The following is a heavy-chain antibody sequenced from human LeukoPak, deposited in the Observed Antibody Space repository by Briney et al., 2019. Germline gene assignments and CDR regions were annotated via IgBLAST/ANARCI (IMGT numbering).Heavy chain of an antibody. V-gene: IGHV4-59*01. CDR3: ARDVGATSVSWFDP. D-gene: IGHD1-26*01. CDR1: GGSISSYY. J-gene: IGHJ5*02. CDR2: IYYSGST. Sequence: PSETLSLTCTVSGGSISSYYWSWIRQPPGKGLEWIGYIYYSGSTNYNPSLKSRVTISVDTSKNQFSLNLGSVTAADTAMYYCARDVGATSVSWFDPWGQGTLVTVSS.